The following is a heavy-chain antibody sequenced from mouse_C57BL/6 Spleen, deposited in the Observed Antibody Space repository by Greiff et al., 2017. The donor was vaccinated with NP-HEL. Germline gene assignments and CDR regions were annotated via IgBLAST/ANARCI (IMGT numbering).Heavy chain of an antibody. CDR1: GYAFTNYL. CDR3: ARDGWDGFAY. J-gene: IGHJ3*01. V-gene: IGHV1-54*01. Sequence: QVQLQQSGAELVRPGTSVKVSCKASGYAFTNYLIEWVKQRPGQGLEWIGVINPGSGGTNYNEKFKGKATLTADKSSSTAYMQLSSLTSEDSAGYFCARDGWDGFAYWGQGTLVTVSA. D-gene: IGHD4-1*01. CDR2: INPGSGGT.